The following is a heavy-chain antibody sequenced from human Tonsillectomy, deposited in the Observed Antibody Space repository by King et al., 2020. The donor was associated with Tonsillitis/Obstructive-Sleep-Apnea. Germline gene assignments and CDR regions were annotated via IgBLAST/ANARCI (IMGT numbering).Heavy chain of an antibody. CDR1: GFAFSSYG. J-gene: IGHJ5*02. CDR3: ARDHADKHNCFDP. Sequence: VQLVESGGGVVQPGRSLRLSCAASGFAFSSYGMHWVRQAPGKGLEWVAVIWYDGSNKYYADSVKGRFTISRDNSKNTLYLQMNSLRAEDTAVYYCARDHADKHNCFDPWGQGTLVTVSS. V-gene: IGHV3-33*01. CDR2: IWYDGSNK.